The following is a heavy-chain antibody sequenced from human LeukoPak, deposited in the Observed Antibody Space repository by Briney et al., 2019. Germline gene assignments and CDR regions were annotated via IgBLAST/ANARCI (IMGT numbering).Heavy chain of an antibody. CDR3: ARASGTLYCSSTSCPGGDAFDI. D-gene: IGHD2-2*01. J-gene: IGHJ3*02. Sequence: GGSLRLSCAASGFTFSSYSMNWVRQAPGKGLEWVSDISSSSSTIYYADSVKGRFTISRDNAKNSLYLQMNSLRAEDTAVYYCARASGTLYCSSTSCPGGDAFDIWGQGTMVTVSS. CDR1: GFTFSSYS. CDR2: ISSSSSTI. V-gene: IGHV3-48*01.